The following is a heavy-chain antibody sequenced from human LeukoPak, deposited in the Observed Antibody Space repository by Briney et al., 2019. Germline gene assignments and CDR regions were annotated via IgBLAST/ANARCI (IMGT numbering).Heavy chain of an antibody. Sequence: KPGGSLRLSCAASGFTFSSYSMSWVRQAPGKGLEWVSAISGGGGHTFYADSVKGRVTTSRDNAKNSLYLQMNSLRAEDTAVYYCARVVVVPAAIYYYGMDVWGQGTTVTVSS. D-gene: IGHD2-2*01. J-gene: IGHJ6*02. CDR2: ISGGGGHT. V-gene: IGHV3-21*01. CDR1: GFTFSSYS. CDR3: ARVVVVPAAIYYYGMDV.